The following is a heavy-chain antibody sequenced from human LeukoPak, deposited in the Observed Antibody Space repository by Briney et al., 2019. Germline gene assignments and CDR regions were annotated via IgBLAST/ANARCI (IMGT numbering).Heavy chain of an antibody. V-gene: IGHV1-46*01. D-gene: IGHD6-6*01. Sequence: VASVKVSCKASGYTFTSYYMHWVRQAPGQGLEWMGIINPSGGSTSYAQKFQGRVTMTKDTSTTTVYMEMSSLRSEDTAMYYCASETPIAAGPPYFDYWGQGTLVTVSS. CDR3: ASETPIAAGPPYFDY. J-gene: IGHJ4*02. CDR2: INPSGGST. CDR1: GYTFTSYY.